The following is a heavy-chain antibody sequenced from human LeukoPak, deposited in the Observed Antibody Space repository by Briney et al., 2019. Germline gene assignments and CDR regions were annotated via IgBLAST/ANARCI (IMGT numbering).Heavy chain of an antibody. D-gene: IGHD2-15*01. J-gene: IGHJ1*01. CDR2: IYPGDSDT. Sequence: GESLKISCKASGYTFTTSWIGWVRQMPGKGLEYMGIIYPGDSDTRYSPSFQGQVTISADKSISTAYMQWSSLKASDTAMYYCARLGYCSSGGCFSRGYFQDWGQGTLVTVSS. CDR1: GYTFTTSW. CDR3: ARLGYCSSGGCFSRGYFQD. V-gene: IGHV5-51*01.